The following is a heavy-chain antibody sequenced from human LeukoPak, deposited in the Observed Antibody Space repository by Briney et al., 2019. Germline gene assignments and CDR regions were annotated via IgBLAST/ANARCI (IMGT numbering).Heavy chain of an antibody. Sequence: GGSLRLSCAASGFTFSSYAMSWVRQAPGKGLEWVSAISGSGGSTYYADSVKGRFTISRDNSKNTLYLQMNSLRAEDTAVYYCAKSPEYQLLYGYFAYWGQGTLVTVSS. CDR2: ISGSGGST. CDR3: AKSPEYQLLYGYFAY. D-gene: IGHD2-2*02. V-gene: IGHV3-23*01. J-gene: IGHJ4*02. CDR1: GFTFSSYA.